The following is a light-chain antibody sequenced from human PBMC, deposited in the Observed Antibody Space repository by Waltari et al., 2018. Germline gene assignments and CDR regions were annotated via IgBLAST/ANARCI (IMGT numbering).Light chain of an antibody. Sequence: EIVLTQSPGPLSLSPGEIATPPSSASQSFSSNYLGWYQQKPGQAPRLLIYGASNRATGVPDRFSGSGSGTAFTLTISRLEPEDFAVYYCQQYGSSPPKYTFGQGTKLEI. J-gene: IGKJ2*01. V-gene: IGKV3-20*01. CDR2: GAS. CDR1: QSFSSNY. CDR3: QQYGSSPPKYT.